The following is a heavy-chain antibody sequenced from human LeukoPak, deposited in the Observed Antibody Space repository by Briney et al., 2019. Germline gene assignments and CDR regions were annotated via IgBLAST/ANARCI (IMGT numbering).Heavy chain of an antibody. D-gene: IGHD6-19*01. V-gene: IGHV3-15*01. CDR2: IKSKTDGGTT. J-gene: IGHJ4*02. CDR3: TTDPQQWLVPSIDY. Sequence: GGSLRLSCAASGFTFSSAWMSWVRQAPGKGLEWVGRIKSKTDGGTTDYAAPVKGRFTILRDDSKNTLYLQMNSLKTEDTAVYYCTTDPQQWLVPSIDYWGQGTLVTVSS. CDR1: GFTFSSAW.